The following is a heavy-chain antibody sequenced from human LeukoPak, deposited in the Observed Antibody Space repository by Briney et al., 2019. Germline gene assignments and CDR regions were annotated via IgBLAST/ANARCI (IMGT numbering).Heavy chain of an antibody. CDR1: AYTFTGYY. CDR2: INPNSGGT. Sequence: ASVKVSCKASAYTFTGYYMHWVRQAPGQGLEWMGWINPNSGGTNYAQKFQGRVTMTRDTSISTAYMELSRLRSDDTAVYYCAREGRGCSGGSCYSHYYYYYGMDVWGQGTTVTVSS. V-gene: IGHV1-2*02. J-gene: IGHJ6*02. CDR3: AREGRGCSGGSCYSHYYYYYGMDV. D-gene: IGHD2-15*01.